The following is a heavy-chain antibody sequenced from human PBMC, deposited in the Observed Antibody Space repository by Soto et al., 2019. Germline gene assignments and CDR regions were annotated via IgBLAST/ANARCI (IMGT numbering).Heavy chain of an antibody. CDR3: GRSARVEWSNSRVDY. Sequence: QVQLVESGGGLVKPGGSLRLSCAASGFTFSDYYMSWIRQAPGKGLEWVSYISSSGSTIYYADSVKGRFTIARDNAKNSLYLKMNSLRAEDTAMYYCGRSARVEWSNSRVDYWGQGTLVTVSS. D-gene: IGHD3-3*01. CDR1: GFTFSDYY. V-gene: IGHV3-11*01. J-gene: IGHJ4*02. CDR2: ISSSGSTI.